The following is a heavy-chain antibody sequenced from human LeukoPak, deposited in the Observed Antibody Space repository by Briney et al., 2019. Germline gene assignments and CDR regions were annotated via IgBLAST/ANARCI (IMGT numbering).Heavy chain of an antibody. CDR2: ISAYNGNT. J-gene: IGHJ4*02. CDR3: ARDWPLRSGNSGGGY. Sequence: ASVKVSCKASGYTFTSYGISWVRQAPRQGLEWMGWISAYNGNTNYAQKLQGRVTMTTDTSTSTAYMELRSLRSDDTAVYYCARDWPLRSGNSGGGYWGQGTLVTVSS. CDR1: GYTFTSYG. V-gene: IGHV1-18*01. D-gene: IGHD4-23*01.